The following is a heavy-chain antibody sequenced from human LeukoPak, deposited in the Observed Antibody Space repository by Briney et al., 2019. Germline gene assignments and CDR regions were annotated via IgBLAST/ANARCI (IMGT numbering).Heavy chain of an antibody. CDR1: GFPFRRYP. CDR3: AQVVEYSSSGNFDY. J-gene: IGHJ4*02. D-gene: IGHD6-6*01. Sequence: GGSLTLPCAVSGFPFRRYPMLWLRHAPGKGLGCVSTISGSAGSTYYAGSVKGRFTISRDTSKNTLYVQMKNRKAEDTAVYYCAQVVEYSSSGNFDYWGQGTLVTVSS. V-gene: IGHV3-23*01. CDR2: ISGSAGST.